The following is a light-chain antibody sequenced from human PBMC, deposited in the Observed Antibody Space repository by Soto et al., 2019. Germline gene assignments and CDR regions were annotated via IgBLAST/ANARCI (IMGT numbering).Light chain of an antibody. J-gene: IGLJ2*01. Sequence: QAVVTQPPSASGTPGQRVTISCSGSSSNIGSNYVYWYQQLPGTAPKLLIYRNNQRPSGVPDRFSGSKSGPSASLAISGLRSEDEADYYCAAWDDSLSRVFGGGTKLTVL. CDR2: RNN. V-gene: IGLV1-47*01. CDR3: AAWDDSLSRV. CDR1: SSNIGSNY.